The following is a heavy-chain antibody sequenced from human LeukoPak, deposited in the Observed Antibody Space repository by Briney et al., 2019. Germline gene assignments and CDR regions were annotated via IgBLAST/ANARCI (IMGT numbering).Heavy chain of an antibody. Sequence: SETLSLTCAVYGGSFSGDYWNWIRQPPGKGLEWIGEINHSGSTNSNPSLKSRVTISVDRSKNQFSLKLSSVTAADTAVYYCARRPRYSSGWYYFDSWGQGTPVTVSS. CDR3: ARRPRYSSGWYYFDS. CDR1: GGSFSGDY. V-gene: IGHV4-34*01. D-gene: IGHD6-19*01. CDR2: INHSGST. J-gene: IGHJ4*02.